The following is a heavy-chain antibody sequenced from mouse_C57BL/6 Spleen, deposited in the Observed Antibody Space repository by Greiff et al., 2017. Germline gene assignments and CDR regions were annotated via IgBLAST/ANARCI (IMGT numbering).Heavy chain of an antibody. J-gene: IGHJ3*01. V-gene: IGHV1-72*01. CDR3: AREAPYGYDAAWFAY. CDR1: GYTFTSYW. Sequence: QVQLQQPGAELVKPGASVKLSCKASGYTFTSYWMHWVKQRPGRGLEWIGRIDPNSGGTKYNEKFKSKATLTVDKPSSTAYMQLSSLTSEDSAVYYGAREAPYGYDAAWFAYWGQGTLVTVSA. D-gene: IGHD2-2*01. CDR2: IDPNSGGT.